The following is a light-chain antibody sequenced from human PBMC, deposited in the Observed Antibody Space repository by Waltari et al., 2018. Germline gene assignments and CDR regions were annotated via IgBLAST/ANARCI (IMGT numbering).Light chain of an antibody. V-gene: IGLV4-69*01. J-gene: IGLJ3*02. Sequence: QLVLTQSPSASASLGASVKLTCPPRSGHSSHDIAWPQQRPEKGPHYLMKVNRDGSDSKGDEIPVRFSGSSSGDERYLTISNLQSEDEADYFCQTGGHGTWVFGGGTTLTVL. CDR3: QTGGHGTWV. CDR2: VNRDGSD. CDR1: SGHSSHD.